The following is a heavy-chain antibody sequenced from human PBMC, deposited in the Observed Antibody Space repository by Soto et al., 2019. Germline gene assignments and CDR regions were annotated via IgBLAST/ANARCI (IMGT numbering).Heavy chain of an antibody. CDR3: ARVRGYCSSTSCYGHYYGMDV. D-gene: IGHD2-2*01. CDR1: GGTFSSYA. V-gene: IGHV1-69*01. Sequence: QVQLVQSGAELKKPGSSVKVSCKASGGTFSSYAISWVRQAPGQGLEWMGGIIPIFGTANYAQKFQGRVTITADESTSTAYMELSSLRSEDTAVYYCARVRGYCSSTSCYGHYYGMDVWGQGTTVTVSS. CDR2: IIPIFGTA. J-gene: IGHJ6*02.